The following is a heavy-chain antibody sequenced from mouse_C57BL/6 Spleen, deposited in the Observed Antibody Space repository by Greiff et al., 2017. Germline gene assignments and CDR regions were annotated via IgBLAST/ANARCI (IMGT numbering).Heavy chain of an antibody. V-gene: IGHV1-22*01. CDR2: INPNNGGT. CDR1: GYTFTDYN. D-gene: IGHD2-4*01. CDR3: ARTYDYDGYFDV. J-gene: IGHJ1*03. Sequence: VQLKQSGPELVKPGASVKMSCKASGYTFTDYNMHWVKQSNGKSLEWIGYINPNNGGTSYNQKFKGKATLTVNKSSSTAYMELRSLTSEDSAVYYCARTYDYDGYFDVWGTGATVTVSS.